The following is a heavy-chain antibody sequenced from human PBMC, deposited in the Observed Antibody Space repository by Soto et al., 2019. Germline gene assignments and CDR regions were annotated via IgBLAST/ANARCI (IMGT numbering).Heavy chain of an antibody. CDR2: ISPSSGHI. Sequence: EVHLVESGGGLVKPGGSLRLSCAVSGFTFSSCTMNWVRQAPGKGLEWVSSISPSSGHIYYADSVKGRFTISRDNAKNSLFLQMNSLRGEDTAVYYCSGCSGGACHKNYGMDVWGQGSPVTVSS. D-gene: IGHD2-15*01. V-gene: IGHV3-21*06. J-gene: IGHJ6*02. CDR1: GFTFSSCT. CDR3: SGCSGGACHKNYGMDV.